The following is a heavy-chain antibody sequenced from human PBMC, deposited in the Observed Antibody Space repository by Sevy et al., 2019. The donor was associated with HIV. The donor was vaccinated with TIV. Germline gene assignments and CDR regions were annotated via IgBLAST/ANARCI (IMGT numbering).Heavy chain of an antibody. V-gene: IGHV3-21*01. CDR2: ISSSSSYI. Sequence: GESLKISCAAAGFTFSSYSMNWVRQAPGKGLEWVSSISSSSSYIYYSDSVKGRFTISRDQVKNPLYLQMNSLRAEETAVYYCARGIYYYYGMDVWGHGTTVTVSS. CDR3: ARGIYYYYGMDV. CDR1: GFTFSSYS. J-gene: IGHJ6*02.